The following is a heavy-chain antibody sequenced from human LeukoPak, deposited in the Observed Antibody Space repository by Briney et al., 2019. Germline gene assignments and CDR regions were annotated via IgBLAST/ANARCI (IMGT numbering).Heavy chain of an antibody. V-gene: IGHV3-33*06. CDR3: AKDLHSSWNYFDY. D-gene: IGHD6-13*01. CDR1: GFTFSSYG. CDR2: IWYDGSNK. Sequence: GRSLRLSCAASGFTFSSYGMHWVRQAPGKGLEWVAVIWYDGSNKYYADSVKGRFTISRDNSKNTLYLQMNSLRAEDTAVYYCAKDLHSSWNYFDYWGQGTLVTVSS. J-gene: IGHJ4*02.